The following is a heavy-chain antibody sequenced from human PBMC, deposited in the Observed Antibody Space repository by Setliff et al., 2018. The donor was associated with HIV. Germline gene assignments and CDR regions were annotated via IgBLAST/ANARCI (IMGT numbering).Heavy chain of an antibody. Sequence: SETLSLTCTASGDSISTDYWTWIRQPPGKGLEWIGYVYNSASTSYNPSLKSRVTTSVDTSKNQFSLKLSSVTAADTAVYYCARHSPSDYWGQGTLVTVSS. V-gene: IGHV4-59*08. J-gene: IGHJ4*02. CDR2: VYNSAST. CDR1: GDSISTDY. CDR3: ARHSPSDY.